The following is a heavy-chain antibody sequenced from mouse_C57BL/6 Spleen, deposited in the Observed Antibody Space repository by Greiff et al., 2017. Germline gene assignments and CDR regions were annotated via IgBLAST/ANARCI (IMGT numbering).Heavy chain of an antibody. CDR2: IDPNSGGT. J-gene: IGHJ3*01. V-gene: IGHV1-72*01. CDR1: GYTFTSYW. CDR3: ERSDYCGSTNAY. Sequence: QVQLQQPGAELVKPGASVKLSCKASGYTFTSYWMHWVKQRPGRGLEWIGRIDPNSGGTKYNEKFKSKATLTVDKPYSTAYMQLSSLTSEDSAVYYCERSDYCGSTNAYWGQGTLVTVSA. D-gene: IGHD1-1*01.